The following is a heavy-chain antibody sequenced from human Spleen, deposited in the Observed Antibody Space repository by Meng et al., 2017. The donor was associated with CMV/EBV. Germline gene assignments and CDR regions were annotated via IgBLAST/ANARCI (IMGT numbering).Heavy chain of an antibody. CDR1: GFTFSSYA. V-gene: IGHV3-23*01. D-gene: IGHD3-3*01. CDR3: ARTDSSHITVFGVVTDAFDI. CDR2: TSGSGGNT. J-gene: IGHJ3*02. Sequence: GESLKISCAASGFTFSSYAMSWVRQAPGKGLEWVSATSGSGGNTYHADSVKGRFTISRDNSKNTLYLQMNSLRGEDTAVYYCARTDSSHITVFGVVTDAFDIWGQGTMVTVSS.